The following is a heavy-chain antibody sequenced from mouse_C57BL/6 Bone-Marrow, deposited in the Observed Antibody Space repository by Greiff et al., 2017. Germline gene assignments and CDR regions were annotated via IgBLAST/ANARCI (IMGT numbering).Heavy chain of an antibody. CDR1: GFTFSSYA. Sequence: DVHLVESGGGLVKPGGSLKLSCAASGFTFSSYAMSWVRQTPEKRLEWVATISDGGSYTYYPDNVKGRFTISRDNAKNNLYLQMSHLKSEDTAMYYCARSVLFMDYWGQGTSVTVSS. CDR2: ISDGGSYT. J-gene: IGHJ4*01. V-gene: IGHV5-4*01. CDR3: ARSVLFMDY.